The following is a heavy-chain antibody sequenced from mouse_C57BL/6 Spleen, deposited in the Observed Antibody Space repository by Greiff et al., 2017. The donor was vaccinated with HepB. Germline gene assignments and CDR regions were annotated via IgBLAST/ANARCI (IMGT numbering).Heavy chain of an antibody. Sequence: VKLQQPGAELVKPGASVKLSCKASGYTFTSYWMQWVKQRPGQGLEWIGEIDPSDSYTNYNQKFKGKATLTVDTSSSTAYMQLSSLTSEDSAVYYCARVGSSSRYFDVWGTGTTVTVSS. CDR2: IDPSDSYT. J-gene: IGHJ1*03. CDR3: ARVGSSSRYFDV. D-gene: IGHD1-1*01. V-gene: IGHV1-50*01. CDR1: GYTFTSYW.